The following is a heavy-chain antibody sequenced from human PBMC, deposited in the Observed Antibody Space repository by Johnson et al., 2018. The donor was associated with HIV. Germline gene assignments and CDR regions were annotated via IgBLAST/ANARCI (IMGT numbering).Heavy chain of an antibody. D-gene: IGHD3-3*01. CDR2: IKQDGSDK. CDR1: GFIFSSYW. J-gene: IGHJ3*02. CDR3: ARDYPMRVTGFSPDAFDI. V-gene: IGHV3-7*01. Sequence: VQLVESGGGLVQPGGSLRLSCAASGFIFSSYWMSWVRQAPGQGLEWVANIKQDGSDKYYVDSLRGRFTISRDNAKNSLFLQMDSLTAEDTAVYYCARDYPMRVTGFSPDAFDIWGQGTMVTVSS.